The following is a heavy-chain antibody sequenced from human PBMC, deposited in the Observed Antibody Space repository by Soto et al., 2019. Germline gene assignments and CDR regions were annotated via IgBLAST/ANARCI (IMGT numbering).Heavy chain of an antibody. CDR2: INHSGST. J-gene: IGHJ3*02. CDR3: ARSEACSSTSCYGEGAFDI. CDR1: GGSFSGYY. D-gene: IGHD2-2*01. V-gene: IGHV4-34*01. Sequence: QVQLQQWGAGLLKPSETLSLTCAVYGGSFSGYYWSWIRQHPGKGLEWIGEINHSGSTNYNPSLKSRVHISVDTSKNQFSLKLSSVTAADTAVYYCARSEACSSTSCYGEGAFDIWGQGTMVTVSS.